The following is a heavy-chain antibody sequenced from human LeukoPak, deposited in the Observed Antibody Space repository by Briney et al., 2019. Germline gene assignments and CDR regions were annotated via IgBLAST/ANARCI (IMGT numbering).Heavy chain of an antibody. J-gene: IGHJ3*02. CDR1: GYTFTNYD. V-gene: IGHV1-8*03. Sequence: ASVKVSCKASGYTFTNYDINWVRQATGQGLEWMGWMNPNSGNTGYAQKFQGRVTITRNTSISTAYMELSSLRSDDTAVYYCARERDIDAFDIWGQGTMVTVSS. CDR3: ARERDIDAFDI. CDR2: MNPNSGNT.